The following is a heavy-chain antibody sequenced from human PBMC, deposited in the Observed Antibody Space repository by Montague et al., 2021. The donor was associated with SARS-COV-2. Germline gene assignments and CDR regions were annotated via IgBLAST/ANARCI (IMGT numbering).Heavy chain of an antibody. V-gene: IGHV4-4*02. CDR2: IYHSGST. J-gene: IGHJ6*02. Sequence: SESLSLTCAVSGGSISSSNWWSWVRQPPGKGLEWIGEIYHSGSTNYNPSLKSRVTISVDKSKNQFSLKLGSVTAADTAVYYCARERIEYSGYDLDYYYYGMDVWGQGTTVTVSS. CDR1: GGSISSSNW. CDR3: ARERIEYSGYDLDYYYYGMDV. D-gene: IGHD5-12*01.